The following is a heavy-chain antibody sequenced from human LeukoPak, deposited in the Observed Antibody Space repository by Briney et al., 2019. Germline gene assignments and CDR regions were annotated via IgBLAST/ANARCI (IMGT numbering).Heavy chain of an antibody. Sequence: PGGSLRLSCAASGFTFSTYAMNWVRQAPGKGLEWASSISGSGGNTYYAQSVKGRFTISSDNSKSTLYLQMSSLRAEDTAVYYCAKDSQTTEKLYGMDVWGQGTTVIVSS. CDR2: ISGSGGNT. CDR3: AKDSQTTEKLYGMDV. J-gene: IGHJ6*02. V-gene: IGHV3-23*01. D-gene: IGHD4-17*01. CDR1: GFTFSTYA.